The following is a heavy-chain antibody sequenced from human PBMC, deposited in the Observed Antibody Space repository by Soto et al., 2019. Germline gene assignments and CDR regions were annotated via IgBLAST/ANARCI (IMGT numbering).Heavy chain of an antibody. J-gene: IGHJ6*02. CDR1: GFTFSTYS. V-gene: IGHV3-21*01. CDR2: IGTRSDI. CDR3: AREETAWPLAYGLDV. Sequence: KTGGSLRLSCVASGFTFSTYSMNWVRQAPGKGLEWVSTIGTRSDIYYAESVKGRLTISRDNAKNSLSLQMNSLRVEDTAVYYCAREETAWPLAYGLDVWGQGTAVTVSS. D-gene: IGHD2-21*02.